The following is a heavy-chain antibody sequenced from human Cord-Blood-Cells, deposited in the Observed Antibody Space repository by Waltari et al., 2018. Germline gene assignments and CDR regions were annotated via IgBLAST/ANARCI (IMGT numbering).Heavy chain of an antibody. D-gene: IGHD6-6*01. Sequence: EVQLLESGGGLVQPGGSLRLSCAASGFTFRSYAMSWVRQAPWKGLEWVSAISGSGGNTYYADSVKGRFTISRDNSKNTLYLQMNSLRAEDTAVYYCAKDPWAYSSSSSYHYFDYWGQGTLVTVSS. CDR3: AKDPWAYSSSSSYHYFDY. CDR2: ISGSGGNT. J-gene: IGHJ4*02. V-gene: IGHV3-23*01. CDR1: GFTFRSYA.